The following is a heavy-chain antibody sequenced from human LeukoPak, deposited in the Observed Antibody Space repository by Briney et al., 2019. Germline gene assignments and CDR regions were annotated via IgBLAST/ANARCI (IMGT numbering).Heavy chain of an antibody. CDR2: INPKSGGT. CDR3: ATWSSSWSAFDL. D-gene: IGHD6-13*01. CDR1: GYTFTGYY. Sequence: ASVKVSCKASGYTFTGYYMHWVRQAPGQGLEWMGWINPKSGGTNYEQKFQGRVTMTGDTSITTAYMELSRLRSDDTAVYYCATWSSSWSAFDLWGQGTMVAVSS. V-gene: IGHV1-2*02. J-gene: IGHJ3*01.